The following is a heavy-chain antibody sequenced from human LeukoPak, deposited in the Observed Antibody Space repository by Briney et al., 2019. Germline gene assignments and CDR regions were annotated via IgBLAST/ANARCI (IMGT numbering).Heavy chain of an antibody. CDR1: GGSMSSYY. D-gene: IGHD3-10*01. J-gene: IGHJ4*02. V-gene: IGHV4-59*01. Sequence: SETLSLTCSVSGGSMSSYYWSWIRQSPGKGLEWIGYIYHSGSTDYNSSLKSRVTISVDTSKNQFSLKLSSVTAADTAVYYCARRYGSGSSGTFDYWGQGTLVTVSS. CDR2: IYHSGST. CDR3: ARRYGSGSSGTFDY.